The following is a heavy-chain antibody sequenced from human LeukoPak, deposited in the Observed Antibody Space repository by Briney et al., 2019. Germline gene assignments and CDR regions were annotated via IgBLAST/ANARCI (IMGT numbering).Heavy chain of an antibody. CDR2: IKQDGSEK. Sequence: TGGSLRLSCAASGFTFSTYWMSWVRQAPGKGLEWVANIKQDGSEKYYVDSVKGRFTISRDNAKNSLYLQMNSLRAEDTAVYYCARGGIAAAHWSGISGWYFVSTENRGPAYFDYWGQGTLVTVSS. V-gene: IGHV3-7*01. D-gene: IGHD6-13*01. CDR3: ARGGIAAAHWSGISGWYFVSTENRGPAYFDY. CDR1: GFTFSTYW. J-gene: IGHJ4*02.